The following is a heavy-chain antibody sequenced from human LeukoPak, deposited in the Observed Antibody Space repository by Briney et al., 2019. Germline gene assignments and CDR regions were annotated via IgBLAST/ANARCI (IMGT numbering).Heavy chain of an antibody. J-gene: IGHJ3*02. CDR2: IYYSGST. CDR1: GGSISSSSYY. Sequence: PSETLSLTCTVSGGSISSSSYYWGWIRQPPGKGLEWIGSIYYSGSTYYNPSLKSRVTISVDTSKNQFSLKLSSVTAADTAVYYCAKESTASGWRHDAFDIWGQGTMVTVSS. D-gene: IGHD6-19*01. V-gene: IGHV4-39*01. CDR3: AKESTASGWRHDAFDI.